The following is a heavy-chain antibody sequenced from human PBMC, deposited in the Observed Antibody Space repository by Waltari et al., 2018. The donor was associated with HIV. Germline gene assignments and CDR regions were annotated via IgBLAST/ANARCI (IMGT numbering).Heavy chain of an antibody. V-gene: IGHV4-34*01. CDR1: GGYLCGFS. CDR3: ARCGSSGWDEDYFDH. D-gene: IGHD1-26*01. Sequence: QVLLQQWGAGLLKPSETLSLTCAASGGYLCGFSWSWIRQSPGAGLEWIGDISHSVATNYNPSLKSRVTMSVDRSKNQFSLKLKSLTAADIAHYYCARCGSSGWDEDYFDHWGQGTPVTVSS. CDR2: ISHSVAT. J-gene: IGHJ4*02.